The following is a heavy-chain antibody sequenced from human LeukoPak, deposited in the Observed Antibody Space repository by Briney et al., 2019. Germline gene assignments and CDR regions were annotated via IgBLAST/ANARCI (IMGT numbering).Heavy chain of an antibody. J-gene: IGHJ4*02. CDR1: GFTFSDYS. V-gene: IGHV3-23*01. D-gene: IGHD2-2*01. CDR2: ISPAGDST. CDR3: ARRLVTAGITDFFDS. Sequence: TGGSLRLSCTASGFTFSDYSMSWVRQAPGAGLEWVSAISPAGDSTTDADSVEGRFTISRDNSKSTLYLQMNGLTAEDTALYYCARRLVTAGITDFFDSWGQGTLVSVSS.